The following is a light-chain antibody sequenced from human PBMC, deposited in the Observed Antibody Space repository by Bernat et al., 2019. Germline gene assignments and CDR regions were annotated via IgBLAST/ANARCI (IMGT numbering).Light chain of an antibody. V-gene: IGKV3-20*01. CDR1: QSVGSGY. Sequence: ETVLTQSPGTLSLSPGETATLSCRASQSVGSGYVAWYQYRPGQPPRLLIYFTSTRASGIPDRFRGSGSGTDFTLTISSLQPEDFVVYYCQYYGSPLGTFGPGTKVDMK. CDR3: QYYGSPLGT. CDR2: FTS. J-gene: IGKJ1*01.